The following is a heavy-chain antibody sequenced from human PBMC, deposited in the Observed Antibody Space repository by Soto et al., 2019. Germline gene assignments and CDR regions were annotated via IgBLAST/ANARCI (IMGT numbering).Heavy chain of an antibody. D-gene: IGHD5-18*01. CDR3: VGSLMSRAMESFDY. CDR2: ISYTVDA. CDR1: AGSISRYY. Sequence: PSETLSLTCSVSAGSISRYYWGWVRQSPGEGLEWIAHISYTVDASYNPSLKSRVTISLDTSKNQIALRLMSVTAADTAVYYCVGSLMSRAMESFDYWGQGTPVIVSS. J-gene: IGHJ4*02. V-gene: IGHV4-59*01.